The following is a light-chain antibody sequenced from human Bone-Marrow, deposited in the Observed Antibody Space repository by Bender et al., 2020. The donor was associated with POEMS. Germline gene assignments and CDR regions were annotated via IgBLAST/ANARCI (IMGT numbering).Light chain of an antibody. CDR1: SSDVGGYDY. J-gene: IGLJ3*02. CDR3: CAYAGDSIWL. CDR2: GAT. V-gene: IGLV2-11*01. Sequence: HSALTQPRSVSGSPGQSVTISCSGSSSDVGGYDYVSWYQQHPGKAPKRLIYGATKRPSGVPDRFSGSKSGATATLTISGLQADDEADYYCCAYAGDSIWLFGGGTKVTVL.